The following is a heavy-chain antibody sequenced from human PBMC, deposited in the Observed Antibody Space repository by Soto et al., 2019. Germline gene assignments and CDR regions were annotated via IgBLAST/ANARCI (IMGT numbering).Heavy chain of an antibody. Sequence: GGSLRLSCAASGFTFSSYGMHWVRQAPGKGLEWVAVISYDGSNKYYADSVKGRFTISRDNSKNTLYLQMNSLRAEDTAVYYCAKDGGLTYYYDSSGFQHWGQGTLVTVSS. D-gene: IGHD3-22*01. V-gene: IGHV3-30*18. CDR1: GFTFSSYG. J-gene: IGHJ1*01. CDR2: ISYDGSNK. CDR3: AKDGGLTYYYDSSGFQH.